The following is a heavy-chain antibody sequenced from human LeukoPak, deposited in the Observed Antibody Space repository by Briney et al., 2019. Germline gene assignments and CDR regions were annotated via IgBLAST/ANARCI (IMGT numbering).Heavy chain of an antibody. CDR2: IYYNAHK. CDR3: ADLPTVIAVLFDY. D-gene: IGHD4-11*01. J-gene: IGHJ4*02. Sequence: SGPTLVNPPHTLTLTCTFSGFSLSTSGVPVGWIRQPPGKALEWLGLIYYNAHKRYSHPLRNRLTITKDTSENQVVLTVTNMDPPDTAAYYCADLPTVIAVLFDYWGQGTLVTVSS. V-gene: IGHV2-5*01. CDR1: GFSLSTSGVP.